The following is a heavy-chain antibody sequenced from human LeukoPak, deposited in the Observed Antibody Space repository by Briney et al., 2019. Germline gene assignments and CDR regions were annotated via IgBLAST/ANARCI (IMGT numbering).Heavy chain of an antibody. CDR1: GGSISSSSYY. CDR3: ARHVRSSWYYFDY. V-gene: IGHV4-39*01. D-gene: IGHD6-13*01. J-gene: IGHJ4*02. Sequence: NPSETLSLTCTVSGGSISSSSYYWGWIRQPPGKGLEWIGSIYYSGSTYYNPSLKSRVTISVDTSKNQFSLKLSSVTAADTAVYYCARHVRSSWYYFDYWGQGTLVTVSS. CDR2: IYYSGST.